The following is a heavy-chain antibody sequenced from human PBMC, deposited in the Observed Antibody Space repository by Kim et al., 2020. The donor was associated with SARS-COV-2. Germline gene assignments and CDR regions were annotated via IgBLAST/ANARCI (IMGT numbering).Heavy chain of an antibody. Sequence: ESLKISCKGSGYSFTSYWICWVRQMPGKGLEWMGIIYPGDSDTKYSPSFQGQVTISADKSISTAYLQWSSLKASDTAMYYCARRRGEAYYYYGMDVWGQGTTVTVTS. CDR3: ARRRGEAYYYYGMDV. J-gene: IGHJ6*02. V-gene: IGHV5-51*01. D-gene: IGHD3-3*01. CDR1: GYSFTSYW. CDR2: IYPGDSDT.